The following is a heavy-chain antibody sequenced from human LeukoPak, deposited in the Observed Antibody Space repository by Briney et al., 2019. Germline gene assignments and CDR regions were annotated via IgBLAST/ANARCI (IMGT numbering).Heavy chain of an antibody. CDR3: ARDVPAGQWLAAYYYYAMDV. CDR2: INPSGGST. J-gene: IGHJ6*02. D-gene: IGHD6-19*01. V-gene: IGHV1-46*01. Sequence: ASVKVSCKASGYTFTSYYMHWVRQAPGQGLEWMGIINPSGGSTSYAQRFQGRVTMTRDTSTSTVYMELSGLRSEDTAVYYCARDVPAGQWLAAYYYYAMDVWGQGTTVTVSS. CDR1: GYTFTSYY.